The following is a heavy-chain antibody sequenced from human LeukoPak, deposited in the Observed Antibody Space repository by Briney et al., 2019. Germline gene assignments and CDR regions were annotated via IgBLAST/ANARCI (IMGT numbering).Heavy chain of an antibody. CDR2: IYSDGTTT. CDR1: GSTFSSYW. D-gene: IGHD3-10*01. CDR3: ARVYYGSGSWFDD. J-gene: IGHJ4*02. V-gene: IGHV3-74*01. Sequence: GGSLRLSCAVSGSTFSSYWIHWVRQAPGKGLEWASRIYSDGTTTSYADSVKGRFTISRDNAKNSLYLQMNSLRAEDTAVYYCARVYYGSGSWFDDWGQGTLVTVSS.